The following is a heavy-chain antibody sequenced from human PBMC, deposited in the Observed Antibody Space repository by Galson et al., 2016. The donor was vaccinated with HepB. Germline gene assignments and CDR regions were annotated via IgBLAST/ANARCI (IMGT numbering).Heavy chain of an antibody. V-gene: IGHV3-33*01. CDR3: AREGRYSTSPWSIGMAGRRTDYNGMDV. J-gene: IGHJ6*02. CDR2: IWFDGSKE. CDR1: GFTFRSYG. Sequence: SLRLSCAASGFTFRSYGMHWVRQAPGKGLEWVAVIWFDGSKEYYSDAVKGRFTISRDNSQNTVFLQMNSLRTEDGAVYYCAREGRYSTSPWSIGMAGRRTDYNGMDVWGQGTTVTV. D-gene: IGHD2/OR15-2a*01.